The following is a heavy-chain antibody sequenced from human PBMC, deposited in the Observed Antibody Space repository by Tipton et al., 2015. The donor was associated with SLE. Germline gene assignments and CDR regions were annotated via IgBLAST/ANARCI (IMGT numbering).Heavy chain of an antibody. Sequence: SLRLYCAASGFTFSDYYMSWIRQAPGKGLEWVSYISSSGSTIYYADSVKGRFTISRDNAKNSLYLQMNSLRVDDSAVYYCAKDSAPALYGDPDAFDIWGQGTMVTVSS. J-gene: IGHJ3*02. D-gene: IGHD4-17*01. CDR2: ISSSGSTI. V-gene: IGHV3-11*01. CDR3: AKDSAPALYGDPDAFDI. CDR1: GFTFSDYY.